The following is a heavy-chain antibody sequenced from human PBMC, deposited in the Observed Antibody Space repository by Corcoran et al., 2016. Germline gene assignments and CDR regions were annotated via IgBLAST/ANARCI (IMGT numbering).Heavy chain of an antibody. Sequence: EVQQVESGGGLVKPGGSLRLSCAASGFTFSSYSINWVRQAPGKALEWVSSISSSSSYIYYADSVKGRFTISRDNAKNSLYLQMNSLRAEDTAVYYCARFAVAGSKYNWFDPWGQGTLVTVSS. J-gene: IGHJ5*02. CDR3: ARFAVAGSKYNWFDP. D-gene: IGHD6-19*01. CDR1: GFTFSSYS. V-gene: IGHV3-21*01. CDR2: ISSSSSYI.